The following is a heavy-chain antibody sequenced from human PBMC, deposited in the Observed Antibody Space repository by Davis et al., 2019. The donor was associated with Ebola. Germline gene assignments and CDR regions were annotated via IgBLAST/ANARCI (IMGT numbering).Heavy chain of an antibody. J-gene: IGHJ2*01. CDR2: IYSGGST. CDR1: GFTVSSNY. Sequence: GGSLRLSCAASGFTVSSNYMSWVRQAPGKGLEWVSVIYSGGSTYYADSVKGRFTISRDNAKNSLYLQMNSLRAEDTAVYYCARRRWLQLNWYFDLWGRGTLVTVSS. D-gene: IGHD5-24*01. V-gene: IGHV3-53*01. CDR3: ARRRWLQLNWYFDL.